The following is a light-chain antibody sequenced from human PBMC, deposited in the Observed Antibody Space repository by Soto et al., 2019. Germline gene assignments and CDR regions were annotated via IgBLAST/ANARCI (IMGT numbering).Light chain of an antibody. J-gene: IGKJ4*01. V-gene: IGKV3-11*01. CDR1: QSVSRY. Sequence: EIVLTQSPATLSLSPGERATLSYRASQSVSRYLAWYQHKPGQAPRLLISDASNRATGIPARFSGSGSGTDFTLTISSLEPEDFAVYYCQQRSNWPALTFGGGTKVEIK. CDR3: QQRSNWPALT. CDR2: DAS.